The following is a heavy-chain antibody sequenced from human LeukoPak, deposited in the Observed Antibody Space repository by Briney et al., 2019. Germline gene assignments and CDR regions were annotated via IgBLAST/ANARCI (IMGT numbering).Heavy chain of an antibody. CDR3: ARDNGDSSGYWGSSFDY. J-gene: IGHJ4*02. V-gene: IGHV1-46*01. Sequence: ASVEVSCKASGYTFTDYYMHWVRQAPGQGLEWMGIINPSGGSTSYAQKFQGRVTMTRDMSTSTVYMELSSLRSEDTAVYYCARDNGDSSGYWGSSFDYWGQGTLVTVSS. CDR1: GYTFTDYY. D-gene: IGHD3-22*01. CDR2: INPSGGST.